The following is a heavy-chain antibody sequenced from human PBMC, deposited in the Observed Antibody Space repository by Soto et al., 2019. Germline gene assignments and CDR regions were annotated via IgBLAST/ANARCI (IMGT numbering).Heavy chain of an antibody. J-gene: IGHJ5*02. CDR3: AREGLYSSGWYSREDHGWFDP. CDR1: GFTFSSYA. CDR2: ISYDGSNK. V-gene: IGHV3-30-3*01. Sequence: PGGSLRLSCAASGFTFSSYAMHWVRQAPGKGLEWVAVISYDGSNKYYADSVKGRFTISRDNSKTTLYLQMNSLRAEDTAVYYCAREGLYSSGWYSREDHGWFDPWGQGTLVTVSS. D-gene: IGHD6-19*01.